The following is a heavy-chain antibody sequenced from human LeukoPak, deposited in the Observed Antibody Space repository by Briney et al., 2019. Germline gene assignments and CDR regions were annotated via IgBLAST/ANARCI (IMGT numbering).Heavy chain of an antibody. D-gene: IGHD1-26*01. V-gene: IGHV4-59*01. CDR2: IYYSGST. J-gene: IGHJ3*02. Sequence: SETLSLTCTVSGGSISSYYWSWIRQPPGKGLEWIGYIYYSGSTNYNPSLKSRVTILVDTSKNQFSLKLSSVTAADTAVYYCARIPRGLDAFDIWGQGTMVTVSS. CDR3: ARIPRGLDAFDI. CDR1: GGSISSYY.